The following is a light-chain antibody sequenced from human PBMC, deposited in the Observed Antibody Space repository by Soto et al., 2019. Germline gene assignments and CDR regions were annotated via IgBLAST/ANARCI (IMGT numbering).Light chain of an antibody. J-gene: IGKJ1*01. V-gene: IGKV3D-20*02. CDR3: QQRAYWPQT. CDR2: GAS. Sequence: EIVLTQSPDTLSLSPGERATLSCRASQSVSSDYLVWYQQKPGQAPRLLIYGASRRATGIPDRFSGSGSGTDFILTISRLEPEDFAVYYCQQRAYWPQTFGQGTKVDIK. CDR1: QSVSSDY.